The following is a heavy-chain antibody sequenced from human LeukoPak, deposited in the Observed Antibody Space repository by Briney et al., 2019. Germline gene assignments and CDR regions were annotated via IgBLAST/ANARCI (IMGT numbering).Heavy chain of an antibody. D-gene: IGHD6-13*01. CDR3: ARDSGSSWQIDY. V-gene: IGHV1-2*02. CDR1: GYTFTGYY. CDR2: INPNSGGT. J-gene: IGHJ4*02. Sequence: ASVKVSCKASGYTFTGYYMHWVRQAPGQGLEWMGWINPNSGGTNYAQKFQGRVTMTRDTSISTAYMEPSRLRSDDTAVYYCARDSGSSWQIDYWGQGTLVTVSS.